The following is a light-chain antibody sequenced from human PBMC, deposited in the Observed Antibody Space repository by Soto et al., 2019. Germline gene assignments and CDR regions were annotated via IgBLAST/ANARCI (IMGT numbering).Light chain of an antibody. CDR1: QSISSW. J-gene: IGKJ4*01. CDR3: QQYEAYPLT. CDR2: KAS. V-gene: IGKV1-5*03. Sequence: DIQLTQSPSTLSASVGDRVTITCRASQSISSWLAWYQQKPGKAPKLLVYKASSLESGVPSRFSGSGSGTEFTLTISTLQPDDLATYYRQQYEAYPLTFGGGTKVEI.